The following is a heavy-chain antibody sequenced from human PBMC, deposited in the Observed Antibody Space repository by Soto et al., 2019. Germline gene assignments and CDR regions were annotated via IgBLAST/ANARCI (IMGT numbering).Heavy chain of an antibody. D-gene: IGHD6-13*01. CDR3: AREERDASSSWYGRSWFDP. Sequence: SETLSLTCTVSGGSISSGGYYWSWIRQHPGKGLEWIGYIYYSGSTYYDPSLKSRVTISVDTSKNQSSLKLSSVTAADTAVYYCAREERDASSSWYGRSWFDPWGQGTPVTVSS. J-gene: IGHJ5*02. V-gene: IGHV4-31*03. CDR1: GGSISSGGYY. CDR2: IYYSGST.